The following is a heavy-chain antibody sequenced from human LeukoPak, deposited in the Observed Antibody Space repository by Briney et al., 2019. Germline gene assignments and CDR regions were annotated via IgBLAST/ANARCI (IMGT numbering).Heavy chain of an antibody. CDR2: INHSGST. CDR1: GGSFSGYY. J-gene: IGHJ5*02. V-gene: IGHV4-34*01. D-gene: IGHD3-22*01. Sequence: SETLSLTCAVYGGSFSGYYWSWIRQPPGKGLEWIGEINHSGSTNYNPSLKSRVTISVDTSKNQFSLKLSSMTAADTAVYYCARSHYYDSSGSHNNWFDPWGQGTLVTVSS. CDR3: ARSHYYDSSGSHNNWFDP.